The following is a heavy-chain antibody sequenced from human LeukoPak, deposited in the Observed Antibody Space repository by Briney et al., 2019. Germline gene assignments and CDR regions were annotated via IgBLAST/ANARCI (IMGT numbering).Heavy chain of an antibody. Sequence: GGSLRLSWEGSGFIFSSYSMNWVRQAPGKGLEWLSYISSGGQTVYYADSVKGRFTISRNNAKNSLFLQLNSLRAGDTAVYYCVRHRGAWTVHDAFAMWGQGTMVTVAS. D-gene: IGHD4-11*01. CDR2: ISSGGQTV. CDR1: GFIFSSYS. J-gene: IGHJ3*02. CDR3: VRHRGAWTVHDAFAM. V-gene: IGHV3-48*04.